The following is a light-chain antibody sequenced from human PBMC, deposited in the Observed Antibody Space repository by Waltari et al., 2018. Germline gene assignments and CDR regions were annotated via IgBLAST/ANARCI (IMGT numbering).Light chain of an antibody. Sequence: DIQMTQSPSTLSASVGDRVTITCRASQSISSWLAWYQQKSGKDPKLLIYKASSLESGVPSRFSGSGSGTEFTLTISSLQPDDFATYYCQQKGTFGQGTKVEIK. CDR3: QQKGT. CDR1: QSISSW. CDR2: KAS. V-gene: IGKV1-5*03. J-gene: IGKJ1*01.